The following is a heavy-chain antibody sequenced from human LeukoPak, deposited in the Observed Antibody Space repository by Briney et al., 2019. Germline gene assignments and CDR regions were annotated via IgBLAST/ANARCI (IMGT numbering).Heavy chain of an antibody. Sequence: ASVKVSCKASGYTFTNYYMHWVRQAPGQGLEWMGWINPNSGGTNYAQKFQGRVTMTRDTSISTAYMELSRLRSDDTAVYYCARTVDTAMVTFAFFDYWGQGTLVTVSS. CDR3: ARTVDTAMVTFAFFDY. J-gene: IGHJ4*02. CDR1: GYTFTNYY. CDR2: INPNSGGT. D-gene: IGHD5-18*01. V-gene: IGHV1-2*02.